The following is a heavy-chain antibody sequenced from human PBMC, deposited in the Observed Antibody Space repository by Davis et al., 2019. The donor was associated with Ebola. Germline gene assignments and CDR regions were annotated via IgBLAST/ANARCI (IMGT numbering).Heavy chain of an antibody. D-gene: IGHD2-8*01. J-gene: IGHJ6*02. CDR2: IYYSGST. CDR3: ARAYAMGYYYGMDV. Sequence: MPGGSLRLSCTAPGGSTSSYYWSWTRQPPGKGLEWTGYIYYSGSTNYNPSLKSRVTISVDTSKNQFSLKLSSVTAADTVVYYCARAYAMGYYYGMDVWGQGTTVTVSS. V-gene: IGHV4-59*01. CDR1: GGSTSSYY.